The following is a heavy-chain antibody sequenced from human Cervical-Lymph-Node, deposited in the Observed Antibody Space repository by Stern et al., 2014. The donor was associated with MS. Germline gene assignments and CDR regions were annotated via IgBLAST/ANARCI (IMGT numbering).Heavy chain of an antibody. J-gene: IGHJ6*02. CDR1: GYTFTSYG. V-gene: IGHV1-18*01. CDR2: ISVDTGNT. Sequence: VQLVESGAEVKKPGASVKVSCKASGYTFTSYGISWVRQAPGQGLEWMGWISVDTGNTNYAQKLQGRVTMNTDTSTSTAYMELRSLRSDDTAVYYCARDRGYYYQRVGYYYGMDVWGQGTTVTVSS. CDR3: ARDRGYYYQRVGYYYGMDV. D-gene: IGHD3-22*01.